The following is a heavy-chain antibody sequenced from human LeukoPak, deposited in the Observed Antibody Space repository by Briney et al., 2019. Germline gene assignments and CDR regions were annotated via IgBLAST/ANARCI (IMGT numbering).Heavy chain of an antibody. CDR2: IFPGDSDT. D-gene: IGHD3-22*01. CDR3: ARSFYEDRSGYENWFDP. V-gene: IGHV5-51*01. Sequence: GESLKISCKGFRYSFISYWIGWVRQTPGKGLEWMGMIFPGDSDTRYSPAFEGQVTISADRSTSTAFLQWSGLKASDTAIYYCARSFYEDRSGYENWFDPWGQGTLVTVSS. J-gene: IGHJ5*02. CDR1: RYSFISYW.